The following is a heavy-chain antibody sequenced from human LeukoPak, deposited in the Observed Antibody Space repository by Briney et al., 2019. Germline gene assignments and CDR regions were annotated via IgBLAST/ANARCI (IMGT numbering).Heavy chain of an antibody. CDR1: GGSFSRYY. CDR2: INHSGST. V-gene: IGHV4-34*01. Sequence: SETLSLTCTVSGGSFSRYYWSWIRQPPGKGLEWIGEINHSGSTNYNPSLKSRVTISVDTSKNQFSLKLRSVTAADTAVYYCARNLRDWFDPWGQGTLVTVSS. CDR3: ARNLRDWFDP. J-gene: IGHJ5*02.